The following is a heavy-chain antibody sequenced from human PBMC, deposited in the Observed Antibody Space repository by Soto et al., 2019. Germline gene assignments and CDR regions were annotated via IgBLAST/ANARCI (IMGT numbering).Heavy chain of an antibody. V-gene: IGHV1-69*02. CDR2: IIPILGIA. J-gene: IGHJ6*02. Sequence: QVQLVQSGAEVKKPGSSVKVSCKASGGTFSSYTISWVRQAPGQGLEWMGRIIPILGIANYAQKFQGRVTLTADKSTSTAYMELSSVRSEDKAVYCCARVQGRGMDVWGQGTTVTVSS. CDR1: GGTFSSYT. D-gene: IGHD3-10*01. CDR3: ARVQGRGMDV.